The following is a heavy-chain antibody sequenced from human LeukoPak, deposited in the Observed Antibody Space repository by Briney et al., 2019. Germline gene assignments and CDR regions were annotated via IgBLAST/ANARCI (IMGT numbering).Heavy chain of an antibody. CDR1: GGTFSSYA. CDR2: IIPIFGTA. D-gene: IGHD2-15*01. CDR3: AREVVVAATYNWFDP. J-gene: IGHJ5*02. V-gene: IGHV1-69*01. Sequence: GSSVEVSCKASGGTFSSYAISWVRQAPGQGLEWMGGIIPIFGTANYAQKFQGRVTITADESTSTAYMELSSLRSEDTAVYYCAREVVVAATYNWFDPWGQGTLVTVSS.